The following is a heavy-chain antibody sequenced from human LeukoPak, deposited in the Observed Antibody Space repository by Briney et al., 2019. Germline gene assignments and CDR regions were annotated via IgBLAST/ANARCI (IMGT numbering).Heavy chain of an antibody. J-gene: IGHJ4*02. D-gene: IGHD3-22*01. CDR2: IWFDGSNK. Sequence: GGSLRLSCAASGFIFSNDAMHWVRQAPGKGLEWVAFIWFDGSNKHYADSVKGRFTISRDNSEDTLYLQMNSLRAEDTAVYYCARAVLGDSSGYYDYWGQGTLVTVSS. V-gene: IGHV3-33*01. CDR3: ARAVLGDSSGYYDY. CDR1: GFIFSNDA.